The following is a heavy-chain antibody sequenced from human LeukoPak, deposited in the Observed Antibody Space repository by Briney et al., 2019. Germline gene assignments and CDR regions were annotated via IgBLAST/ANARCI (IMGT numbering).Heavy chain of an antibody. CDR1: GFTFSDHA. J-gene: IGHJ6*02. D-gene: IGHD2-15*01. V-gene: IGHV3-30*09. CDR3: ARRRYCSGVSCTTSYYYYGMDV. CDR2: ISYEGSNK. Sequence: GGSLRLSCAASGFTFSDHAIHWVRQAPREGLEWVAAISYEGSNKYYADSVKGRFAISRDNSKNTLYLQMNSLRTEDTAVYYCARRRYCSGVSCTTSYYYYGMDVWGQGTTVTVSS.